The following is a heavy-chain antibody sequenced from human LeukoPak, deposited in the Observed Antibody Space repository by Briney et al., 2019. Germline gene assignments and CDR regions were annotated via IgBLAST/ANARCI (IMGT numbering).Heavy chain of an antibody. D-gene: IGHD2-15*01. CDR1: GFTFDNYV. CDR2: ISGSGRSS. V-gene: IGHV3-23*01. J-gene: IGHJ4*02. CDR3: AKRDTVVAASDY. Sequence: LXLSXAASGFTFDNYVMSWVRQAPGKGLEWVSTISGSGRSSYYGDSVRGRFTASRDNSKNTLYLQMNSLRAEDTAVYYCAKRDTVVAASDYWGQGTLVTVSS.